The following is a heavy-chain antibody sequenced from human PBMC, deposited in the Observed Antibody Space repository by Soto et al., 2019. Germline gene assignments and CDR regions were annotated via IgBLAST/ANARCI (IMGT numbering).Heavy chain of an antibody. Sequence: EVQLVESGGGLVQPGGSLRLSCAASGFTFSSYSMNWVRQAPGKGLEWVSYISSSSSTIYYADSVKGRFTISRDNAKNSLCRKWNSLGDENPALYSGGGEPRFWEWLPQTCFPPWGQGPLVTVPS. J-gene: IGHJ5*02. CDR2: ISSSSSTI. D-gene: IGHD3-3*01. CDR3: GGEPRFWEWLPQTCFPP. V-gene: IGHV3-48*02. CDR1: GFTFSSYS.